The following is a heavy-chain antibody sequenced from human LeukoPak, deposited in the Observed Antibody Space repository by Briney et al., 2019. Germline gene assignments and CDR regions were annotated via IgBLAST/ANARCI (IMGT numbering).Heavy chain of an antibody. CDR1: GYTFTSYD. V-gene: IGHV1-8*03. D-gene: IGHD2-2*01. CDR2: MNPNSGNT. J-gene: IGHJ5*02. Sequence: GASVKVSCKASGYTFTSYDINWVRQATGQGLEWMRWMNPNSGNTGYAQKFQGRVTITRNTSISTAYMELSSLRSEDTAVYYCARAPLYCSSTSCNFDPWGQGTLVTVSS. CDR3: ARAPLYCSSTSCNFDP.